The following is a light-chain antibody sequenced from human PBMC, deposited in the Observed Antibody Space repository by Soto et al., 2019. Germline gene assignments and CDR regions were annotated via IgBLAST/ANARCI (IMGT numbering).Light chain of an antibody. CDR2: AAS. V-gene: IGKV1-17*01. Sequence: GDRVTITCRASQGIRDDLGWYQQKPGKAPKRLIYAASSLQSGVPSRFSGTGSGTEFTLTISSLQPEDFATYYCQQSYSTPPYPFGQGTKLDMK. CDR3: QQSYSTPPYP. CDR1: QGIRDD. J-gene: IGKJ2*01.